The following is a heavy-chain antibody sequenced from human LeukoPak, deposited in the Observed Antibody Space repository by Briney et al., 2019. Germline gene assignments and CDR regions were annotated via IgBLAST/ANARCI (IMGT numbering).Heavy chain of an antibody. CDR3: ARRRLGYNFDY. D-gene: IGHD6-13*01. J-gene: IGHJ4*02. Sequence: SETLSLTCGVYGGSFSGYYWSWIRQPPGKGLEWIGEINPRGSTNYNPSLKSRVTLSADTSKNQFSLTLNSVTAADTAVYYCARRRLGYNFDYWGQGTLVTVSS. V-gene: IGHV4-34*01. CDR1: GGSFSGYY. CDR2: INPRGST.